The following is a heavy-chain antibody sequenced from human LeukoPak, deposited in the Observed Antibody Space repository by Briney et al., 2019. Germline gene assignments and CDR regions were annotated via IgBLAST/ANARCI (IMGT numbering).Heavy chain of an antibody. V-gene: IGHV3-15*07. CDR1: GFTFSNAW. D-gene: IGHD3-22*01. Sequence: PGGSLRLSCAASGFTFSNAWMNWVRQAPGKGLEWVGRIKSKTDGGTTDYAAPVKGRFTISRDDSKNTLYLQMNSLKTEDTAVYYRTTDISSGYYRTPHFDYWGQGTLVTVSS. CDR3: TTDISSGYYRTPHFDY. J-gene: IGHJ4*02. CDR2: IKSKTDGGTT.